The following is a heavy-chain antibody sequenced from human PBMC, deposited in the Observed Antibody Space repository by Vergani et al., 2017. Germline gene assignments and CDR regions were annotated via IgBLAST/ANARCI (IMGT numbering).Heavy chain of an antibody. V-gene: IGHV1-18*01. Sequence: QVQLVQSGAEVKKPGASVKVSCKASGYTFTSYGISWVRQAPGQGLEWMGWISAYNGNTNYAQKLQGRVTMTTDTSTSTAYMEMRSLRSDDTAVYYCAREVIESGYSYGPTLDYWGQGTLVTVSS. CDR2: ISAYNGNT. D-gene: IGHD5-18*01. J-gene: IGHJ4*02. CDR1: GYTFTSYG. CDR3: AREVIESGYSYGPTLDY.